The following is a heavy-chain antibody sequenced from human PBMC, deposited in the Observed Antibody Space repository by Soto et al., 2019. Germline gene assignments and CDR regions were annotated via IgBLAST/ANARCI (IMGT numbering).Heavy chain of an antibody. Sequence: ASVKVSCKASGYTFTSDYMHWVRQAPGQGRGWMGRSNPSGGSTSYAQKFQGRGTMTRDTATSTVCTELSSLRSEDRAVYSCAREGSVTGTTSDYYYYGMDVWGQGNTVTVS. CDR2: SNPSGGST. J-gene: IGHJ6*02. D-gene: IGHD1-20*01. V-gene: IGHV1-46*01. CDR3: AREGSVTGTTSDYYYYGMDV. CDR1: GYTFTSDY.